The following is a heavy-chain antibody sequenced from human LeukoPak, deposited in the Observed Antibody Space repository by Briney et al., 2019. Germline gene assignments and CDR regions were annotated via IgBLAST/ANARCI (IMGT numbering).Heavy chain of an antibody. CDR1: GGSISGYY. J-gene: IGHJ6*03. CDR2: FSTSVTT. CDR3: ARAVTTDYYSYYMNV. V-gene: IGHV4-4*07. D-gene: IGHD4-17*01. Sequence: SETLSLTCTVSGGSISGYYWNWIRQPAGKGLEWIGRFSTSVTTNYNPSLRSRVTISVDKSKNQFSLRLSSVTAADTAVYYCARAVTTDYYSYYMNVWGKGTTVTVSS.